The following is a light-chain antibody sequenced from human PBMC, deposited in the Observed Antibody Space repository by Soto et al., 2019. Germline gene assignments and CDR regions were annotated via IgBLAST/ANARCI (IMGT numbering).Light chain of an antibody. J-gene: IGLJ2*01. Sequence: QSVLTQPPSASETPGQRVTISCSGGSSNIGGNSVYWYQQLPGTAPKLLIYRNNQRSSGVPDRFSGSKSDTSASLAISGLRSEDEADYYCAAWDDSLSGVIFGGGTKLTVL. CDR3: AAWDDSLSGVI. CDR1: SSNIGGNS. CDR2: RNN. V-gene: IGLV1-47*01.